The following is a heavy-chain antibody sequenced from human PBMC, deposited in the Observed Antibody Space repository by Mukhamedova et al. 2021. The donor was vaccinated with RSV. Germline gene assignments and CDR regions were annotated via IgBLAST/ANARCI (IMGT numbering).Heavy chain of an antibody. Sequence: EWVAIVSYNGGNQYYRDSVKGRFTISRDNSKNTLSLQMNTLREEDTAVYYCAKDGRGMSYYFDYWGQGPRVTLFS. V-gene: IGHV3-30*18. J-gene: IGHJ4*02. CDR2: VSYNGGNQ. CDR3: AKDGRGMSYYFDY. D-gene: IGHD2-15*01.